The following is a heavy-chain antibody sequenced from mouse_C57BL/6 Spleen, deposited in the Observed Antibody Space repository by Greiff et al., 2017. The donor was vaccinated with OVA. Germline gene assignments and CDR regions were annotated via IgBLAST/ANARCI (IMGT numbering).Heavy chain of an antibody. V-gene: IGHV1-53*01. D-gene: IGHD4-1*01. Sequence: QVQLQQPGTELVKPGASVKLSCKASGYTFTSYWMHWVKQRPGQGLEWIGIINPSNGGTNYNEKFKSKATLTVDKSSSTAYMQLSSLTSEDAAVYSCASPANWAWFAYWGQGTLVTVSA. CDR1: GYTFTSYW. CDR2: INPSNGGT. J-gene: IGHJ3*01. CDR3: ASPANWAWFAY.